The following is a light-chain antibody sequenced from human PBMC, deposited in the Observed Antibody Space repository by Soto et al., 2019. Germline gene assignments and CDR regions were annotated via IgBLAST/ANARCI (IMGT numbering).Light chain of an antibody. J-gene: IGKJ4*01. CDR3: QQLNRYPLT. Sequence: DVLLPQSPSFLSASVPDTVTITCRASQALSNYLAWYKQKPGKAPDXXIYSASTLQSVVPSRFRGSGSGTDFSLTIRAFKPEDFATYYCQQLNRYPLTFGGGTKVDIK. V-gene: IGKV1-9*01. CDR1: QALSNY. CDR2: SAS.